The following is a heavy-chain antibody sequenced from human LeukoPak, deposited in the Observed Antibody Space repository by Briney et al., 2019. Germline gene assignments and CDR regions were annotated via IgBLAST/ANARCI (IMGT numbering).Heavy chain of an antibody. CDR3: AKGLYHYDSSGYPS. CDR1: GFTFSSYG. Sequence: GESLRLSCAASGFTFSSYGMHWVRQAPGKGLEWVAFIRYDGSNTYYADSVKGRFTISRVNSKNMLYLEMNSLRAEDTAVYYCAKGLYHYDSSGYPSWGQGTLVTVSS. J-gene: IGHJ5*02. D-gene: IGHD3-22*01. CDR2: IRYDGSNT. V-gene: IGHV3-30*02.